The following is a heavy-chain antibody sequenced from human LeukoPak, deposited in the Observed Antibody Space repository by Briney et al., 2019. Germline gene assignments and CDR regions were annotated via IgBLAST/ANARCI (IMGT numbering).Heavy chain of an antibody. CDR1: GFTFSSYG. D-gene: IGHD6-19*01. Sequence: GGSLRLSCAASGFTFSSYGMHWVRQAPGKGLEWVAVISYDGSNKYYADSVKGRFTISRDNSKNTLYLQMNSLRAEDTAVYYCAKDPTRYSSALDYWGQGTLVTVSS. CDR2: ISYDGSNK. V-gene: IGHV3-30*18. J-gene: IGHJ4*02. CDR3: AKDPTRYSSALDY.